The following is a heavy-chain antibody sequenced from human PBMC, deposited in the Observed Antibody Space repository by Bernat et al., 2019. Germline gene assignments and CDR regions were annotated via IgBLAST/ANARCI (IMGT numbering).Heavy chain of an antibody. CDR2: LYSGGST. D-gene: IGHD5-12*01. CDR1: GFIVGSNY. V-gene: IGHV3-53*02. J-gene: IGHJ4*02. CDR3: TSANIVATTPFDY. Sequence: EVQLVETGGGLIQSGGSLRLSCAASGFIVGSNYMSWVRQVPGKGLEWVSVLYSGGSTYYADSVKGRFTISRDSSKNTLYLQMNSLRAEDTAVYYCTSANIVATTPFDYWGQGTLVTVSS.